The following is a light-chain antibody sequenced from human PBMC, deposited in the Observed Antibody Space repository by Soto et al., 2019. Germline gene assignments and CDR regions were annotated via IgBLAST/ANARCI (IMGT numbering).Light chain of an antibody. CDR1: QSVSSSY. J-gene: IGKJ4*01. V-gene: IGKV3-20*01. CDR2: GAS. Sequence: EIVLTQSPGTLSLSPGERATLSCRASQSVSSSYLAWYQQKPGQDPRLLIYGASSRATGIPDRFSGSGSETDFTLTISRLEPEDFAVYYCQQYGSSTLTFGGGTKVEIK. CDR3: QQYGSSTLT.